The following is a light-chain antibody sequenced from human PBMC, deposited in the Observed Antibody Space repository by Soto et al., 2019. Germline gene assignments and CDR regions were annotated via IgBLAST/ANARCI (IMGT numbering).Light chain of an antibody. V-gene: IGKV1-5*03. J-gene: IGKJ1*01. CDR1: QSISSW. CDR3: QHYNTYPWT. Sequence: EIQMTQSPSILSASVGDRVTITCRASQSISSWLAWYQQKPGKAPNLLIHKASHLESGVPSRFSGSGSGTEFTLTISSLQPGDSATYYCQHYNTYPWTFGQGTKVDIK. CDR2: KAS.